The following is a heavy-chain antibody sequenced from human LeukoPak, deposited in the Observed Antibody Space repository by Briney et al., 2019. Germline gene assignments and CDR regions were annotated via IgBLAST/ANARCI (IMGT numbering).Heavy chain of an antibody. Sequence: PGGSLRLSCKASGFTFGDYAMNWFRQAPGKGLEWVGFIRSKAYGGTTEYAASVKDRFIISRDDSKTIAYLQMNSLKIEDTAVYYCTTYYYDSGGYRLPTDYWGQGILVIVSS. CDR1: GFTFGDYA. D-gene: IGHD3-22*01. CDR2: IRSKAYGGTT. CDR3: TTYYYDSGGYRLPTDY. V-gene: IGHV3-49*03. J-gene: IGHJ4*02.